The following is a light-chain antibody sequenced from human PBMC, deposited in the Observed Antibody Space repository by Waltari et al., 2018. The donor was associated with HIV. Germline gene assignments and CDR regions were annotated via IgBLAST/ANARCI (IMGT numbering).Light chain of an antibody. CDR3: TSYTANDTLI. CDR1: STDFGHYNF. V-gene: IGLV2-14*03. CDR2: DMV. Sequence: QSVLTLPASVSGFPGQSITISCTGASTDFGHYNFISWYQYPSATFPPVVIYDMVSRPPAVADRFAGSKSENTAPLTISRRRAEDEADYYCTSYTANDTLIFGGGTKVTVL. J-gene: IGLJ2*01.